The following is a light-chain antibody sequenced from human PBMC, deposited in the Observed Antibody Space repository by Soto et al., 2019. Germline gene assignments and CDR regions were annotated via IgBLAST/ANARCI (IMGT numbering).Light chain of an antibody. Sequence: DIQMTQSPSTLSASVGERVTITCRASQSLSSWLAWYQQKPGKAPKLLIYDASSLESGVPSRFSGSGSRTEFTLTISSLQPDDFATYYCQQYNSYRYTFGQGTKLEIK. V-gene: IGKV1-5*01. J-gene: IGKJ2*01. CDR3: QQYNSYRYT. CDR1: QSLSSW. CDR2: DAS.